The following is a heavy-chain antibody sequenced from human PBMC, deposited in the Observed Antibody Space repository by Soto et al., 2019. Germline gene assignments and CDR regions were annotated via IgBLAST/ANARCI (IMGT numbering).Heavy chain of an antibody. CDR3: ARWSGQYYYYYYGMDV. D-gene: IGHD3-3*01. Sequence: QVPLVQSGAEVKKPGASVKVSCKASGYTFTSYGISWVRQAPGQGLEWMGWISAYNGNTNYAQKLQGRVIMTTDTSTSTAYMELRSLRSDDTAVYYCARWSGQYYYYYYGMDVWGQGTTVTVSS. J-gene: IGHJ6*02. CDR1: GYTFTSYG. CDR2: ISAYNGNT. V-gene: IGHV1-18*04.